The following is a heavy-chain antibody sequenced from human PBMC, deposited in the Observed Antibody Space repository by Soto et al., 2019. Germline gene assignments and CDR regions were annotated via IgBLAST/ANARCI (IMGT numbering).Heavy chain of an antibody. CDR1: GGIFSTYA. J-gene: IGHJ4*02. Sequence: QVQLVQSGAEVTKPGSSVKVSCKASGGIFSTYAISWLRQAPGQGLEWMGGIIPIFGTPNYAQRFQGRVTITADESTSTAYMELSRRRSEDTAVYYCARDRDDYGSGNYYNRIDFWGQGTLVTVSS. CDR3: ARDRDDYGSGNYYNRIDF. V-gene: IGHV1-69*01. CDR2: IIPIFGTP. D-gene: IGHD3-10*01.